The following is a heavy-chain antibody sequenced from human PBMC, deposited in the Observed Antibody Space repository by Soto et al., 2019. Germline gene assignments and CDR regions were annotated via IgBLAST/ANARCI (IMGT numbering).Heavy chain of an antibody. J-gene: IGHJ4*02. V-gene: IGHV4-31*03. D-gene: IGHD6-19*01. CDR3: ARTQVAGIVYFDY. Sequence: TSETLSLTCTVSGGSISSGGYYWSWIRQHPGKGLEWIGYIYYSGSTYYNPSLKSRVTISVDTSKNQFSLKLSSVTAADTAVYYCARTQVAGIVYFDYWGQGTLVTVSS. CDR1: GGSISSGGYY. CDR2: IYYSGST.